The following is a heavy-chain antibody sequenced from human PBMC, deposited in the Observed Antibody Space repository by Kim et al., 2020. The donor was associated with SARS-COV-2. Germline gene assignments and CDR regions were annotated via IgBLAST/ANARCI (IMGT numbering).Heavy chain of an antibody. CDR1: GYTFTSNA. J-gene: IGHJ4*02. CDR3: ARDSTGYFDS. Sequence: ASVKVSCKASGYTFTSNAMNWVRQAPGQGLEWMGWINTNTGIPTYAQGFTGRFVFSLDTSVSTAYLQVSSLKAEDTAVYYCARDSTGYFDSWGQGTLVTVSS. D-gene: IGHD2-8*02. CDR2: INTNTGIP. V-gene: IGHV7-4-1*02.